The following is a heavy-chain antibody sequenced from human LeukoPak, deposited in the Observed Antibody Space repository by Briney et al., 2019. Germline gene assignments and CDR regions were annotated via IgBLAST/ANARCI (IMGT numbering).Heavy chain of an antibody. D-gene: IGHD2-2*01. J-gene: IGHJ4*02. CDR1: GGTFNSNA. CDR2: ISAYNGNT. V-gene: IGHV1-18*01. Sequence: GASVKVSCKASGGTFNSNAISWVRQAPGQGLEWMGWISAYNGNTNYAQKLQGRVTMTTDTSTSTAYMELRSLRSDDTAVYYCASSKYCSSTSCGYFDYWGQGTLVTVSS. CDR3: ASSKYCSSTSCGYFDY.